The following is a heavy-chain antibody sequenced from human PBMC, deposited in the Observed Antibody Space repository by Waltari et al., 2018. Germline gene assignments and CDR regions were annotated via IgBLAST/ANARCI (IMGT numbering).Heavy chain of an antibody. Sequence: QVQLVESGGGLVKPGGSLRLSCAASGFTFIDSYLSWFRQAPGKGLEWVSYISSSGRTIYYADSVKGRFTISRDNAKNSLYLQMNSLRAEDTAVYYCARVMRGWYNWFDPWGQGTLVTVSS. J-gene: IGHJ5*02. V-gene: IGHV3-11*01. CDR1: GFTFIDSY. CDR2: ISSSGRTI. D-gene: IGHD2-15*01. CDR3: ARVMRGWYNWFDP.